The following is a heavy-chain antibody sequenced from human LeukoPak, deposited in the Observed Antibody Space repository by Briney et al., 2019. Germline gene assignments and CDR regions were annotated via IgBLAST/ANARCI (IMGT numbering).Heavy chain of an antibody. CDR3: ARERGYSYGAHCDY. CDR2: IWYDGSNK. J-gene: IGHJ4*02. Sequence: GRSLRLSCAASGFTFSSYGMHWVRQVPGKGLEWVAVIWYDGSNKYYADSVKGRFTISRDNSKNTVYLQMNSLRAEDTAVYYCARERGYSYGAHCDYWGQGTPVTVSS. D-gene: IGHD5-18*01. CDR1: GFTFSSYG. V-gene: IGHV3-33*01.